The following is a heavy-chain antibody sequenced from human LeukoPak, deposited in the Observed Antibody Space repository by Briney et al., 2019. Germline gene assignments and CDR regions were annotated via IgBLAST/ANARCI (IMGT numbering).Heavy chain of an antibody. D-gene: IGHD1-20*01. V-gene: IGHV4-39*01. CDR2: ICYSGST. J-gene: IGHJ3*01. CDR1: GGSISSSTYY. Sequence: SETLSLTCTVSGGSISSSTYYWGWIRQPPGKGLEWIGSICYSGSTYYNPSLKSRVTISVDTSKNQFSLKLSSVTAADTAVYYCARRITGTDHDAFDVWGQGTMVTVSS. CDR3: ARRITGTDHDAFDV.